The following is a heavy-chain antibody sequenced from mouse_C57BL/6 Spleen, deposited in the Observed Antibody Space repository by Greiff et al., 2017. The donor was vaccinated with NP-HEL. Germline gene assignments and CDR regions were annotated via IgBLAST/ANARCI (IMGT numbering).Heavy chain of an antibody. J-gene: IGHJ3*01. CDR3: ARSNYYGSSYLFAY. D-gene: IGHD1-1*01. CDR1: GYTFTSYW. Sequence: QVQLQQPGAELVRPGTSVKLSCKASGYTFTSYWMHWVKQRPGQGLEWIGVIAPSDSYTNYNQKFKGKATLTVDTSSSTAYMQLSSLTSEDSAVYYCARSNYYGSSYLFAYWGQGTLVTVSA. CDR2: IAPSDSYT. V-gene: IGHV1-59*01.